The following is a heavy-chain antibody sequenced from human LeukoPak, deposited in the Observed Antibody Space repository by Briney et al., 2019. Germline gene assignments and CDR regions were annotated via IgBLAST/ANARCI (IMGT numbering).Heavy chain of an antibody. J-gene: IGHJ6*02. D-gene: IGHD3-22*01. CDR1: GGTFSSYA. CDR3: ARETYYYDSSGYLPTGYYGMDV. V-gene: IGHV1-69*01. Sequence: SVKVSCRASGGTFSSYAISWVRQAPGQGLEWMGGIIPIFGTANYAQKFQGRVTITADESTSTAYMELSSLRSEDTAVYYCARETYYYDSSGYLPTGYYGMDVWGQGTTVTVSS. CDR2: IIPIFGTA.